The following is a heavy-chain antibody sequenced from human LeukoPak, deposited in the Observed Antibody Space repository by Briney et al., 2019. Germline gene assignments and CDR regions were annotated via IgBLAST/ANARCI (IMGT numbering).Heavy chain of an antibody. J-gene: IGHJ3*02. CDR2: INHSGST. Sequence: SETLFLTCAVYGGSFSGCYWSWIRQPPGKELEWIGEINHSGSTNYNPSLKSRVTISVDTSKNQFSLKLSSVTAADTAVYYCATTTGYSGSYPPGNIWGQGTMDTVSS. CDR3: ATTTGYSGSYPPGNI. V-gene: IGHV4-34*01. CDR1: GGSFSGCY. D-gene: IGHD1-26*01.